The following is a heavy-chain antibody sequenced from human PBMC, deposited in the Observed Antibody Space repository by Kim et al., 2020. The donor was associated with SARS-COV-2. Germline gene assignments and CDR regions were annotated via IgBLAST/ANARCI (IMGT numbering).Heavy chain of an antibody. J-gene: IGHJ4*02. CDR3: AREDVLTGASFGY. V-gene: IGHV3-48*02. D-gene: IGHD3-9*01. Sequence: YYADSVKGRLSISRDNGKNSLYLQMNTLSDEDSAVYYCAREDVLTGASFGYWGQGTLVTVSS.